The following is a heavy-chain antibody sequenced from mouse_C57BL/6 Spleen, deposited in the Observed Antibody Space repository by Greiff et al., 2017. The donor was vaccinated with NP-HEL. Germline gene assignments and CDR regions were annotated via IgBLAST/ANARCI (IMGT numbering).Heavy chain of an antibody. CDR3: ARGQSLYYYGTPYWYFDV. V-gene: IGHV1-39*01. CDR1: GYSFTDYN. D-gene: IGHD1-1*01. CDR2: INPNYGTT. J-gene: IGHJ1*03. Sequence: VHVKQSGPELVKPGASVKISCKASGYSFTDYNMNWVKQSNGKSLEWIGVINPNYGTTSYNQKFKGKATLTVDQSSSTAYMQLNSLTSEDSAVYYCARGQSLYYYGTPYWYFDVWGTGTTVTVSS.